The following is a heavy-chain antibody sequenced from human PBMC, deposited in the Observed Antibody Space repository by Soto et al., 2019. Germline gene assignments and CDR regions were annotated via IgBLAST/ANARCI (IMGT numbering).Heavy chain of an antibody. CDR3: ARDSVINSGYASFDS. CDR1: GFTVSSNY. Sequence: EVQLVESGGGLVQPGGSLRLSCAASGFTVSSNYMSWVRQAPGKGLEWVSVIYSGGSTYYADSVKGRFTISRDNSKNTLYLKMNSLRAEDTAVYYCARDSVINSGYASFDSWGQGTLVTVSS. CDR2: IYSGGST. D-gene: IGHD5-12*01. V-gene: IGHV3-66*01. J-gene: IGHJ4*02.